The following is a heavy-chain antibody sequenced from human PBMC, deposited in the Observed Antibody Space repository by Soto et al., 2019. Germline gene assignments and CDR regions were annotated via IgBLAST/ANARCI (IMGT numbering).Heavy chain of an antibody. CDR3: AKDPTIFGVVIPYYGMDV. Sequence: VGSLRLSCAASGFTFSSYAMSWVRQAPGKGLEWVSAISGSGGSTYYADSVKGRFTISRDNSKNTLYLQMNSLRAEDTAVYYCAKDPTIFGVVIPYYGMDVWGQGTTVTVSS. J-gene: IGHJ6*02. D-gene: IGHD3-3*01. V-gene: IGHV3-23*01. CDR1: GFTFSSYA. CDR2: ISGSGGST.